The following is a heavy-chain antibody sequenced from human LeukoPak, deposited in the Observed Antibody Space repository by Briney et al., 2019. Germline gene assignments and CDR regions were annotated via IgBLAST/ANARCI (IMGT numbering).Heavy chain of an antibody. CDR1: GFIFSSYG. D-gene: IGHD6-19*01. Sequence: GRSLRLSCAASGFIFSSYGMHWVRQAPGKGLEWVAVIWYDGSNKYYADSVKGRFTISRDNAKKTLYLQMNSLRAEDTAVYYCARGESRVAETGKIGYWGQGNLVTVSS. CDR2: IWYDGSNK. CDR3: ARGESRVAETGKIGY. V-gene: IGHV3-33*01. J-gene: IGHJ4*02.